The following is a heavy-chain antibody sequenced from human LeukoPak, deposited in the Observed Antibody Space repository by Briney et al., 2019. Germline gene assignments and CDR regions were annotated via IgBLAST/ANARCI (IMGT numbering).Heavy chain of an antibody. Sequence: GGSLRLSCAASGFTVSSNYMSWVRQAPGKGLEWVSLINSDGNTYYADSVKGRFAISRDSSMNTLYLQISRLRAEDTAVHYCAREGYTSSPDAFDIWGQGTMVTVSS. CDR1: GFTVSSNY. CDR3: AREGYTSSPDAFDI. V-gene: IGHV3-66*01. J-gene: IGHJ3*02. D-gene: IGHD6-13*01. CDR2: INSDGNT.